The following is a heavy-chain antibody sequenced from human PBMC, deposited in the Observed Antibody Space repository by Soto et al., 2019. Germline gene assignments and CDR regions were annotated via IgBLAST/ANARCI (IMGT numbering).Heavy chain of an antibody. CDR3: VKDRFGGTSGYFDS. D-gene: IGHD2-15*01. V-gene: IGHV3-64D*08. J-gene: IGHJ4*02. Sequence: EVQVVEAGGGLVQPGGSLRLSCSASGFTLSSYALHWVRQAPGKGLEYVSGISSNGGSIFYADSVKGRFTISRDNSKNILYLQMTGLRADDTAVYSCVKDRFGGTSGYFDSWGQGTLVTVSS. CDR2: ISSNGGSI. CDR1: GFTLSSYA.